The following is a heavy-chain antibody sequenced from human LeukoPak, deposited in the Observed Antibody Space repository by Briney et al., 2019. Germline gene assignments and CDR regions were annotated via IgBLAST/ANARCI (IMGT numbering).Heavy chain of an antibody. Sequence: SETLSLTCTVSGGSIRSSYYYWGWIRQPPGKGLEWIGSIYDSGSTYYNPSLKSRVTISVDTSKNQFSLKLSSVTAADTAVYYCARHLPTYCSGGSCQKRDWFDPWGQGTLVTVSS. J-gene: IGHJ5*02. CDR2: IYDSGST. D-gene: IGHD2-15*01. CDR1: GGSIRSSYYY. CDR3: ARHLPTYCSGGSCQKRDWFDP. V-gene: IGHV4-39*01.